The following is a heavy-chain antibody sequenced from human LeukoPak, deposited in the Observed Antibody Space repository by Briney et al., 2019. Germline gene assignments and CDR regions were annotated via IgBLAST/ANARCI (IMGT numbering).Heavy chain of an antibody. CDR3: SHKSVRGVLFDY. CDR2: LYWNDEK. V-gene: IGHV2-5*01. D-gene: IGHD3-10*01. CDR1: GFSLSTSGVG. J-gene: IGHJ4*02. Sequence: SGPTLVKPTQTLTLTCTFSGFSLSTSGVGVAWIRQPPGKALGCLALLYWNDEKRYSPSLKSRLTITKDTSKNQVVLTMTNMDPVDTATYYCSHKSVRGVLFDYWGQGTLVTVSS.